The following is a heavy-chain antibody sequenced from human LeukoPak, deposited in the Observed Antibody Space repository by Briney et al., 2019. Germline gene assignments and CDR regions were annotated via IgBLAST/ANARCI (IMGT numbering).Heavy chain of an antibody. CDR3: AKDLPQYYDFWSGYYGGFDY. V-gene: IGHV3-48*04. J-gene: IGHJ4*02. CDR1: GFTFSTYS. CDR2: ISSSSSTI. Sequence: TGGSLRLSCAASGFTFSTYSMNWVRQAPGKGLEWVSYISSSSSTIYYADSVKGRFTISRDNSKNSLYLQMNSLRTEDTALYYCAKDLPQYYDFWSGYYGGFDYWGQGTLVTVSS. D-gene: IGHD3-3*01.